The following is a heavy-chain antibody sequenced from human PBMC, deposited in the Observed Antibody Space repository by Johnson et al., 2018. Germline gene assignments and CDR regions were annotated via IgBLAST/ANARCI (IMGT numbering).Heavy chain of an antibody. CDR3: ARDGPHSGGYGMDV. CDR2: IWYAGSNN. J-gene: IGHJ6*02. V-gene: IGHV3-33*01. CDR1: GFTFSSYG. Sequence: QVQLVQSGGGVVQPGRSLRLSCAASGFTFSSYGMHWVRQAPGKGLEWVAVIWYAGSNNYYAASVQGPFTISSDNSKNTLYLQMNSLRAEDTAVYYCARDGPHSGGYGMDVWGQGTTVTVAS. D-gene: IGHD4-23*01.